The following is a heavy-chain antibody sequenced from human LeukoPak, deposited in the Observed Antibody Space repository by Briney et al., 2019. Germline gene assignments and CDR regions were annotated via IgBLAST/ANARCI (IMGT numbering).Heavy chain of an antibody. D-gene: IGHD6-13*01. V-gene: IGHV4-39*07. CDR3: ASSLIAAAATTPYSSGQGFDY. CDR1: GGSISSSSYY. CDR2: IYYSGST. Sequence: SETLSLTCTVSGGSISSSSYYWGWIRQPPGTGLEWIGSIYYSGSTYYNPSLKSRVTISVDTSKNQFSLKLSSVTAADTAVYYCASSLIAAAATTPYSSGQGFDYWGQGTLVTVSS. J-gene: IGHJ4*02.